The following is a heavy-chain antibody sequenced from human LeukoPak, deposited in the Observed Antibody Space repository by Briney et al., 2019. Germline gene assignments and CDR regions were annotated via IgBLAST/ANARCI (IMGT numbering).Heavy chain of an antibody. D-gene: IGHD1-26*01. CDR2: IGSSSTYT. CDR1: GFTFSNYN. J-gene: IGHJ4*02. Sequence: PGGSLRVSCAASGFTFSNYNMNWVRQAPGKGLEWVSSIGSSSTYTYYADSVKGRFTISRDNAKNSLYLQMDSLAAEDTAVYYCARDHNDLTGTYWESFDCWGQGTLVTVSS. V-gene: IGHV3-21*01. CDR3: ARDHNDLTGTYWESFDC.